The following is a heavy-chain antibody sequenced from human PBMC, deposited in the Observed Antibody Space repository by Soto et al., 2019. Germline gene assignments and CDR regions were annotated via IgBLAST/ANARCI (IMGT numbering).Heavy chain of an antibody. CDR2: IYYSGST. CDR3: ARVKYYDYIWGSVGAFEI. J-gene: IGHJ3*02. CDR1: GGSISSYY. Sequence: SETLSLTCTVSGGSISSYYWSWIRQPPGKGLEWIGYIYYSGSTNYNPSLKSRVTISVDTSKNQFSLKLSSVTAADTAVYYCARVKYYDYIWGSVGAFEIWGQGTMVTVSS. V-gene: IGHV4-59*01. D-gene: IGHD3-16*01.